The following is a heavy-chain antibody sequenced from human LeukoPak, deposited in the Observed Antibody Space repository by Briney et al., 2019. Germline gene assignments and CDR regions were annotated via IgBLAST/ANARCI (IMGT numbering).Heavy chain of an antibody. D-gene: IGHD2/OR15-2a*01. CDR1: DGSINSYY. J-gene: IGHJ6*02. V-gene: IGHV4-59*08. CDR3: ARMSALYHYYGMDV. Sequence: SETLSLTCSVSDGSINSYYWNWIRRPPGKGLEWIGYIYYNGNTNYSPSLKSRVTMSVDTSKNLFSLELSSVTAADTAVYYCARMSALYHYYGMDVWGQGTTVTVSS. CDR2: IYYNGNT.